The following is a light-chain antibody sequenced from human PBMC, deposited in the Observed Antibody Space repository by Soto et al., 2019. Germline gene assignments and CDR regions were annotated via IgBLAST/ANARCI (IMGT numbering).Light chain of an antibody. CDR2: DVS. CDR3: SSYTSSSTPYV. CDR1: SSDVGGYNY. J-gene: IGLJ1*01. Sequence: QSALTQPASVSGSPGQSITISCTGTSSDVGGYNYVSWYQQHPGKAPKLMIYDVSSRPSGVSNRFSGAKSGNTASLTICGLQTEDEADYYCSSYTSSSTPYVFGTGTKVTVL. V-gene: IGLV2-14*01.